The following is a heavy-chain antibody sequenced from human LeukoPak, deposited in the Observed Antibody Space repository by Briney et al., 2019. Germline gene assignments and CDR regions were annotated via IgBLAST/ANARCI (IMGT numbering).Heavy chain of an antibody. CDR3: AKDRFFYDSGSKAN. Sequence: GGSLRPSCVASGFPFDDYGMFWVRQSPGKGLEWISSISWNSGIIDYADSVKGRFTISRDNAKNSLYLQMNSLKVEDTAFYYCAKDRFFYDSGSKANWGQGTLVTVSS. D-gene: IGHD3-22*01. V-gene: IGHV3-9*01. J-gene: IGHJ4*02. CDR1: GFPFDDYG. CDR2: ISWNSGII.